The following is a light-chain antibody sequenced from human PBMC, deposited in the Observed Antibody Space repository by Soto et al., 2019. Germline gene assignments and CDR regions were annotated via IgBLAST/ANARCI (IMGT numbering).Light chain of an antibody. CDR2: VAS. J-gene: IGKJ5*01. CDR3: QQLVSFPPT. Sequence: DIQLTQSPSFLSASVGDRVTITCRASQGISNYLAWYQQKPGKAPNLLIYVASTLQIGVPSRFSGSGSGTEFTITISSLQPEDLAPYYCQQLVSFPPTFGQGTQLEIK. V-gene: IGKV1-9*01. CDR1: QGISNY.